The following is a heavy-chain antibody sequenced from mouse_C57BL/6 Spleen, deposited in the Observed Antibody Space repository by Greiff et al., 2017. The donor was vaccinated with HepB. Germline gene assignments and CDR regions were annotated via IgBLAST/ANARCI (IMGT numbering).Heavy chain of an antibody. CDR3: ARKSGYDYDGAWFAY. D-gene: IGHD2-4*01. CDR2: ISSGGSYT. V-gene: IGHV5-6*01. Sequence: EVMLVESGGDLVKPGGSLKLSCAASGFTFSSYGMSWVRQTPDKRLEWVATISSGGSYTYYPDSVKGRFTISRDNAKNTLYLQMSSLKSEDTAMYYCARKSGYDYDGAWFAYWGQGTLVTVSA. J-gene: IGHJ3*01. CDR1: GFTFSSYG.